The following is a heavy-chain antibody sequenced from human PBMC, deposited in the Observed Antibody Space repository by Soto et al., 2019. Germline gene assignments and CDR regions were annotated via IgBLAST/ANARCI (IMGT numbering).Heavy chain of an antibody. V-gene: IGHV2-70*01. J-gene: IGHJ4*02. D-gene: IGHD3-9*01. CDR2: IDWDDDK. Sequence: GSGPTLVNPTQTLTLTCTFSGFSLSTSGMCVSWIRQPPGKALEWLALIDWDDDKYYSTSLKTRLTISKDTSKNQVVLTMTNMDPVDTATYYCARVGRGYDILTGSVIGLLFDYWGQGTLVTVPQ. CDR3: ARVGRGYDILTGSVIGLLFDY. CDR1: GFSLSTSGMC.